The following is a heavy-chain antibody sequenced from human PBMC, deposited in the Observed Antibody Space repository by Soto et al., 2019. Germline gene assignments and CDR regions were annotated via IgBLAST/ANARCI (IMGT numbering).Heavy chain of an antibody. V-gene: IGHV3-64*01. D-gene: IGHD1-26*01. Sequence: PGGSLRLSCAASGFTFSGYSMHWVRQAPGKGPEYVSAINGNGDSTYYANSVKGRFTISRDNSKNTLYLQMRSLRADDMAVYFCVRVGSGYDFWGQGTLVTVSS. J-gene: IGHJ4*02. CDR2: INGNGDST. CDR3: VRVGSGYDF. CDR1: GFTFSGYS.